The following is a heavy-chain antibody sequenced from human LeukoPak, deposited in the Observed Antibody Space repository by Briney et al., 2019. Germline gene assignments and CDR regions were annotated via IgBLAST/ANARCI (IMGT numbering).Heavy chain of an antibody. D-gene: IGHD6-13*01. V-gene: IGHV4-34*01. CDR2: INHSGST. Sequence: SETLSLTCAVYGGSFSGYYWSWIRQPPGKGLEWIGEINHSGSTNYNPSLKSRVTISVDTSKNQFSLKLSSVTAADTAVYYCARESGNIAAAGSFDYWGQGTLVTVSS. J-gene: IGHJ4*02. CDR3: ARESGNIAAAGSFDY. CDR1: GGSFSGYY.